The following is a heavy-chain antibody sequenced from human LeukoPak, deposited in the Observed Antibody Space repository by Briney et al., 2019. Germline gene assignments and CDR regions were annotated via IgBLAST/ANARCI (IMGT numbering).Heavy chain of an antibody. V-gene: IGHV3-33*03. J-gene: IGHJ4*02. D-gene: IGHD3-22*01. CDR2: VWFDGSAK. Sequence: GRSLRLSCAASGFTFSSSGMHWVRQAPGKGLEWVAVVWFDGSAKYYADSVKGRFTISRDNSKNTQYLQMNSLRAEDTAVYYCGKSRDSSGFDSIDYWGQGTLVTVSS. CDR1: GFTFSSSG. CDR3: GKSRDSSGFDSIDY.